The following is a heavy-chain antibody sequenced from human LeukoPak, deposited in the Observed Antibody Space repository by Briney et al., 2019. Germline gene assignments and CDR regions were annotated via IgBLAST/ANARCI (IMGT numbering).Heavy chain of an antibody. CDR3: ARQTADIFGVPSAFDI. D-gene: IGHD3-3*02. CDR1: GGSISSSTYY. V-gene: IGHV4-39*01. CDR2: IYYSGST. J-gene: IGHJ3*02. Sequence: SETLSLTCTVSGGSISSSTYYWGWIRQPPGKGLEWIASIYYSGSTYYNPSLKSRVSISVDTSKNQFSLKLSSVTAADTAVYYCARQTADIFGVPSAFDIWGQGTMVTVSS.